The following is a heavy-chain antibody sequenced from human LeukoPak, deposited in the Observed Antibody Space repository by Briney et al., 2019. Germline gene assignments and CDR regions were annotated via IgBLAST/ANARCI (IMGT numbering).Heavy chain of an antibody. CDR1: ELSVGSNY. Sequence: GGSLRLSCAASELSVGSNYMTWVRQAPGKGLEWVSLIYSGGSTYYADSVKGRFTISRDNSKNTLYLQMNSLRAEDTAVYYCARGLVVTRRFDYWGQGALVTVSS. J-gene: IGHJ4*02. CDR2: IYSGGST. CDR3: ARGLVVTRRFDY. D-gene: IGHD2-21*02. V-gene: IGHV3-66*01.